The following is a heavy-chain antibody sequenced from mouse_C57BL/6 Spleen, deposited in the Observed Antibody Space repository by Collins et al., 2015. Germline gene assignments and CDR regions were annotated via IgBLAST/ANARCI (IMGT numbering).Heavy chain of an antibody. CDR1: GYTFTDHT. D-gene: IGHD1-1*01. CDR3: AIPGNLLLRQGYHFDY. V-gene: IGHV1-78*01. J-gene: IGHJ2*01. CDR2: IYPRDGST. Sequence: QVQLQQSDAELVKPGASVKISCKVSGYTFTDHTIHWMKQRPEQGLEWIGYIYPRDGSTKYNEKFKGKATLTADKSSSTAYMQLNSLTSEDSAVYFCAIPGNLLLRQGYHFDYWGQGTTLTVSS.